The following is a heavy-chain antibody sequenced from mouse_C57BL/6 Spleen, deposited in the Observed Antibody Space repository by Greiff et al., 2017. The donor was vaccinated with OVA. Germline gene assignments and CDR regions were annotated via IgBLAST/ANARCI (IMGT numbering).Heavy chain of an antibody. J-gene: IGHJ1*03. CDR1: GYSITSGYY. V-gene: IGHV3-6*01. CDR2: ISYDGSN. Sequence: EVKLQESGPGLVKPSQSLSLTCSVTGYSITSGYYWNWIRQFPGNKLEWMGYISYDGSNNYNPSLKNRISITRDTSKNQFFLKLNSVTTEDTATYYCAREGGTGDWYFDVWGTGTTVTVSS. CDR3: AREGGTGDWYFDV. D-gene: IGHD4-1*01.